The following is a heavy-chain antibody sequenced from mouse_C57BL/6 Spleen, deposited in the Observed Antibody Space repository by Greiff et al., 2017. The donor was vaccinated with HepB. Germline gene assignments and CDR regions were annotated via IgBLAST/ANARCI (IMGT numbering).Heavy chain of an antibody. CDR3: ARLDSSGYDAMDY. D-gene: IGHD3-2*02. V-gene: IGHV1-26*01. J-gene: IGHJ4*01. CDR2: INPNNGGT. Sequence: EVQLQQSGPELVKPGASVKISCKASGYTFTDYYMNWVKQSHGKSLEWIGDINPNNGGTSYNQKFKGKATLTVDKSSSTAYMELRILTSEDSAVYYCARLDSSGYDAMDYWGQGTSVTVSS. CDR1: GYTFTDYY.